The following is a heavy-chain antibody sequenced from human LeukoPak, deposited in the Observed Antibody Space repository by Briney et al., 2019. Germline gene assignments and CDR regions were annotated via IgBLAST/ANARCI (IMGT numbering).Heavy chain of an antibody. V-gene: IGHV1-58*02. CDR1: GFTFTSSA. CDR3: AADIVVVTATRDLDAFDI. Sequence: SVKVSCKASGFTFTSSAMQRVRQARGQRLEWIGWIVVGSGNTNYAQKFQERVTITRDMSTSTAYMELSSLRSEDTAVYYCAADIVVVTATRDLDAFDIWGQGTMVTVSS. J-gene: IGHJ3*02. D-gene: IGHD2-21*02. CDR2: IVVGSGNT.